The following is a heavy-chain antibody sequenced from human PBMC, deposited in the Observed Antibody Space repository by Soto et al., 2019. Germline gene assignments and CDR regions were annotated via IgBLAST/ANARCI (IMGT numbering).Heavy chain of an antibody. CDR2: IYPGDSDT. J-gene: IGHJ4*02. CDR1: GYSFTSYW. V-gene: IGHV5-51*01. D-gene: IGHD3-10*01. CDR3: ARLTMVRGVISYFDY. Sequence: GESLKISCKGSGYSFTSYWIGWVRQMPVKGLEWMGIIYPGDSDTRYSPSFQGQVTISADKSISTAYLQWSSLKASDTAMYYCARLTMVRGVISYFDYWGQGTLVTVSS.